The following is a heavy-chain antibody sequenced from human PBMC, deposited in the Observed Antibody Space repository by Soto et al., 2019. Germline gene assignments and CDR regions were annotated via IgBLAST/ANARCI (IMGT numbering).Heavy chain of an antibody. J-gene: IGHJ4*02. CDR2: ISGYNGDI. D-gene: IGHD1-26*01. CDR1: GYTFNRHG. Sequence: QVHLVQSGGEVKKPGASVKVSCKASGYTFNRHGITWVRQAPGQGLEWMGWISGYNGDINYEQKFQGRVTLSSDTLTSTVYLELKRLRFDDPAVYYCARVRIVGAREIDFWGQGTLVTVSS. V-gene: IGHV1-18*04. CDR3: ARVRIVGAREIDF.